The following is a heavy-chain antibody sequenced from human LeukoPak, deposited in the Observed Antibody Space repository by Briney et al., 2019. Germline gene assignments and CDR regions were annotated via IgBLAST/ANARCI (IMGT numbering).Heavy chain of an antibody. J-gene: IGHJ3*02. D-gene: IGHD3-22*01. Sequence: SVKVSCKASGGTFSSSAISWVRQAPGQGLEWMGGIIPIFGTANYAQKFQGRVTITTDESTSTAYMELSSLRSEDTAVYYCARDLGDDYYDSSGYGIWGQGTMVTVSS. CDR3: ARDLGDDYYDSSGYGI. CDR1: GGTFSSSA. V-gene: IGHV1-69*05. CDR2: IIPIFGTA.